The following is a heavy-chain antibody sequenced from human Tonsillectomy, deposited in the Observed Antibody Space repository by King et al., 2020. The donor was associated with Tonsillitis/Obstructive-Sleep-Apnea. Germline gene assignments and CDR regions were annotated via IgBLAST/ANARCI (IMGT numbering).Heavy chain of an antibody. J-gene: IGHJ6*02. CDR3: TRDRRYYYYGMDV. V-gene: IGHV3-49*04. CDR2: IRSKAYGGTT. CDR1: GFTFGDYA. Sequence: EVQLVESGGGLVQPGRSLRLSCIGSGFTFGDYAMNWVRQAPGKGLEWVGFIRSKAYGGTTQYAASVKGRFTISRDDSKTIAYLQMNSLETEDTAVYYFTRDRRYYYYGMDVWGQGTTVTVSS.